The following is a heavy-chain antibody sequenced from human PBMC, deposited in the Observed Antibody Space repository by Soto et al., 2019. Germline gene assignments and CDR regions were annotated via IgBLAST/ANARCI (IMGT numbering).Heavy chain of an antibody. CDR1: GFTFTSSA. V-gene: IGHV1-58*01. Sequence: SVKVSCKASGFTFTSSAVQRVRQARGQRLEWIGWIVVGSGNTNYAQKFQERVTITRDMSTSTAYMELSSLRSEDTAVYYCATLPDYYDSSGYYYPPWGQGTMVTVSS. J-gene: IGHJ3*01. CDR2: IVVGSGNT. CDR3: ATLPDYYDSSGYYYPP. D-gene: IGHD3-22*01.